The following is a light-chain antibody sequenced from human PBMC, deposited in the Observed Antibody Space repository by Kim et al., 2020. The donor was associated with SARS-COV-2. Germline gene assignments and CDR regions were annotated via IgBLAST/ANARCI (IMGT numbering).Light chain of an antibody. CDR3: QQYDSSSPCT. CDR1: QSVSSSY. V-gene: IGKV3-20*01. CDR2: GAS. J-gene: IGKJ1*01. Sequence: EIVLTQSPGTLSLSPGERATLSCRASQSVSSSYLAWYQQKPGQAPSLLIYGASSRATGIPDRFSSSGSGTDFTLTISRLEPEDFAVYYCQQYDSSSPCTFGRGTKVDIK.